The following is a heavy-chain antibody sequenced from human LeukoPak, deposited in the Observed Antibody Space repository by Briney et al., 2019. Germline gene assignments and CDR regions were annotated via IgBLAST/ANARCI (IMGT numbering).Heavy chain of an antibody. J-gene: IGHJ4*02. CDR3: ARGYGDFFIDY. D-gene: IGHD4-17*01. CDR1: GGSISSGGYS. CDR2: IYHSGST. Sequence: SETLSLTCAVSGGSISSGGYSWSWIRQPPGKGLEWIGYIYHSGSTYCNPSLKSRVTISVDRSKNQFSLKLSSVTDADTAVYYCARGYGDFFIDYWGQATLVTLSS. V-gene: IGHV4-30-2*01.